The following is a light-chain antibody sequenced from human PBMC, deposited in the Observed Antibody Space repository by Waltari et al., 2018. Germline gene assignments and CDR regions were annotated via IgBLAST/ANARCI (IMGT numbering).Light chain of an antibody. V-gene: IGLV2-8*01. CDR1: SSDIGGYNY. J-gene: IGLJ2*01. Sequence: QSALTQPPSASGSPGQSVTISCTGTSSDIGGYNYVSWYQQYPGKAPNRMIYEVPERPPGVPDRFSASKSGNTASLTVSGLQAEDEADYYCSSFAGTSTLVFGGGTKLTVL. CDR3: SSFAGTSTLV. CDR2: EVP.